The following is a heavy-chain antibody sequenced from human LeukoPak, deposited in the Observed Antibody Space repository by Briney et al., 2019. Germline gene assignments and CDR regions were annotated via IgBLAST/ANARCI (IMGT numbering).Heavy chain of an antibody. CDR3: ARDRRNKCSGGSCYGAPGY. J-gene: IGHJ4*02. D-gene: IGHD2-15*01. Sequence: GGSLRLSCAASGFTFSSYGMHWVRQAPGKGLEWVAVIWYDGSNKYYADSVKGRFTISRDNSKNTLYLQMNSLRAEDTAVYYCARDRRNKCSGGSCYGAPGYWGQGTLVTVSS. CDR2: IWYDGSNK. CDR1: GFTFSSYG. V-gene: IGHV3-33*01.